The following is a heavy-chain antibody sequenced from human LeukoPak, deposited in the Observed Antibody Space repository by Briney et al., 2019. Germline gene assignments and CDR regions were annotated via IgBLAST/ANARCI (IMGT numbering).Heavy chain of an antibody. D-gene: IGHD7-27*01. CDR2: MNPNSGNT. V-gene: IGHV1-8*01. CDR3: ARGPGDYYYYYYGMDV. Sequence: ASVKVSCKASGYTFTSYDINWVRQATGQGLEWMGWMNPNSGNTGYAQKFQGRVTMTRNTSISTAYMELSSLRSEDTAVYYCARGPGDYYYYYYGMDVWGQGTTVTVSS. J-gene: IGHJ6*02. CDR1: GYTFTSYD.